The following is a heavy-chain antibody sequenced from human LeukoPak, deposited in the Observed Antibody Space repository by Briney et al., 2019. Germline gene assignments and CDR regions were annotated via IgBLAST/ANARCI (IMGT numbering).Heavy chain of an antibody. J-gene: IGHJ4*02. V-gene: IGHV3-7*01. CDR1: GLTFSSSW. Sequence: GGSLRLSCAVSGLTFSSSWMDWVRQAPGKGLEWVASINPDGNKKYSADSVKGRFTISRDNAKNSLYLQMNSLRAEDTAVYYCARGTRIAAAGTIGYWGQGTLVTVSS. D-gene: IGHD6-13*01. CDR2: INPDGNKK. CDR3: ARGTRIAAAGTIGY.